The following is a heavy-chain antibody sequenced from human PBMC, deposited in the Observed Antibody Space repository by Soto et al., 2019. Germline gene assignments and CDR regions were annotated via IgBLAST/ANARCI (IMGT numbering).Heavy chain of an antibody. CDR1: GFKFSDYW. CDR3: ARDGLLFSGPYRPSRFDY. J-gene: IGHJ4*02. Sequence: DVQLVESGGGLVQPGRSLRLSCAASGFKFSDYWMSGVRQAPGKGLEWVGNIKHDTSEAHYADSVKGRFTITRDNIKNFLFLQMNGLRSDDTASYYCARDGLLFSGPYRPSRFDYWGLGTLVTVSS. D-gene: IGHD3-16*02. V-gene: IGHV3-7*03. CDR2: IKHDTSEA.